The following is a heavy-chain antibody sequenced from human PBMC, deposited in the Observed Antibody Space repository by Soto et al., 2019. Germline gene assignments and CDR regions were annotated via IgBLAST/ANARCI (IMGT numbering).Heavy chain of an antibody. CDR3: ARNPYDYVWGSYYYYYYGMDA. V-gene: IGHV4-4*07. CDR2: IYTSGST. D-gene: IGHD3-16*01. Sequence: SETLSLTCTVSGGSISSYYWSWIRQPAGKGLEWIGRIYTSGSTNYNPSLKSRVTMSVDTSKNQFSLKLSSVTAADTAVYYCARNPYDYVWGSYYYYYYGMDAWGQGTTVTVSS. J-gene: IGHJ6*02. CDR1: GGSISSYY.